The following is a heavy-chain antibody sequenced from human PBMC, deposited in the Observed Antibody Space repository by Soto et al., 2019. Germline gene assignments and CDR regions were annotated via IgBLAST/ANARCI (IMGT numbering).Heavy chain of an antibody. Sequence: SETLSLTCTVSGGSMRNYFWTWIRQPPGKGLEWIGYIHYSGTTSFFPSYNPSLRSRVTISEDTSKNQFSLKLLSVTTADTAVYFCAAGEASSRNLAPYYLDFWGQGTLVTVYS. CDR1: GGSMRNYF. CDR3: AAGEASSRNLAPYYLDF. V-gene: IGHV4-59*01. CDR2: IHYSGTT. J-gene: IGHJ4*02. D-gene: IGHD6-13*01.